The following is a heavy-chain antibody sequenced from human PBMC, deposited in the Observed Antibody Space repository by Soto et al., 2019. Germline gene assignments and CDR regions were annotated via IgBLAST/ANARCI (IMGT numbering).Heavy chain of an antibody. Sequence: SETLSLTCTVSGASISRYYWSWIRQSPGKGLEWIGYLYNTGSTIYNPSLKSRVTISVDTSKNQFSLKMNSVTAADTAVYYCARDLWGYCGTDRYYFGMDVWGQGTTVTVSS. CDR3: ARDLWGYCGTDRYYFGMDV. J-gene: IGHJ6*02. D-gene: IGHD2-21*01. CDR2: LYNTGST. CDR1: GASISRYY. V-gene: IGHV4-59*01.